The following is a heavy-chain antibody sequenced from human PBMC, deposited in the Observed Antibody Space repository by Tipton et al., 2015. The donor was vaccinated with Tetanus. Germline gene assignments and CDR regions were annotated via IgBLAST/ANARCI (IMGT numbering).Heavy chain of an antibody. CDR1: GFPFKEKG. CDR3: TKQHDGIDF. CDR2: ISYNGGAT. V-gene: IGHV3-30*18. J-gene: IGHJ4*02. D-gene: IGHD1-1*01. Sequence: SLRLSCVASGFPFKEKGVNWVRQAPGKGMEWLSTISYNGGATHYADSVRGRFTISRDNSAKSVFLQMDNLRVDDTAMYYCTKQHDGIDFWGQGTLVNVSS.